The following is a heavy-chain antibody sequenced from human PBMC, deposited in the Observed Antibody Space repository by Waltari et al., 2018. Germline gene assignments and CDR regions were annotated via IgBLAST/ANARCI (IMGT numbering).Heavy chain of an antibody. V-gene: IGHV4-59*01. J-gene: IGHJ3*02. CDR3: ARFPTAPSADSGGYSDAFDI. D-gene: IGHD3-22*01. CDR1: GGPLRSYS. Sequence: QVRLQESGPGLVKPSETLSLTCTVSGGPLRSYSWNWVRQSPGKGLEWIGYIYDSGTTNYNPSLKSRVTISLDTSKTQFSLRLKSVTAADTATYYCARFPTAPSADSGGYSDAFDIWGQGTTVTVSS. CDR2: IYDSGTT.